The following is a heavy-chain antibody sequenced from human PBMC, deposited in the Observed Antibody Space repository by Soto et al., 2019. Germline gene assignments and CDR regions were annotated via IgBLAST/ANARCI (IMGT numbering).Heavy chain of an antibody. V-gene: IGHV3-30-3*01. CDR1: GFTFSSYA. J-gene: IGHJ5*02. D-gene: IGHD1-26*01. CDR2: ISYDGSNK. Sequence: GGSLRLSCAASGFTFSSYAMHWVRQAPGKGLEWVAVISYDGSNKYYADSVEGRFTISRDNSKNTLYLQMNSLRAEDTAVYYCARERERNWFDPWGQGTLVTVSS. CDR3: ARERERNWFDP.